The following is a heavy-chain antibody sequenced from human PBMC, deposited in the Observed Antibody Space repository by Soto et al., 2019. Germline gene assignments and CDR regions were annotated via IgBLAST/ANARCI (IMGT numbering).Heavy chain of an antibody. CDR2: ISYDGSNK. CDR3: AKDQFGYYDFWSGYAFDY. D-gene: IGHD3-3*01. Sequence: GSLRLSCAASGFTFSSYGMHWVRQAPGKGLEWVAVISYDGSNKYYADSVKGRFTISRDNSKNTLYLQMNSLRAEGTAVYYCAKDQFGYYDFWSGYAFDYWGQGTLVTVSS. CDR1: GFTFSSYG. V-gene: IGHV3-30*18. J-gene: IGHJ4*02.